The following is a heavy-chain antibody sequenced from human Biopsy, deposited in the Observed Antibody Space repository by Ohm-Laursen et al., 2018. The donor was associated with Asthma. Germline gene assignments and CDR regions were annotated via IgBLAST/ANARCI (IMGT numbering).Heavy chain of an antibody. Sequence: GASVKVSCKISGYSLTDLSMHWVRQAPGQGLEWMGGHGHEEGGTVNARRFQGRVTMTEDTSTDTAYMELSSLSSDDTAVYYCASDFPKNYVRYNFQFRGQGTLVTVSS. D-gene: IGHD2/OR15-2a*01. J-gene: IGHJ4*02. V-gene: IGHV1-24*01. CDR3: ASDFPKNYVRYNFQF. CDR2: HGHEEGGT. CDR1: GYSLTDLS.